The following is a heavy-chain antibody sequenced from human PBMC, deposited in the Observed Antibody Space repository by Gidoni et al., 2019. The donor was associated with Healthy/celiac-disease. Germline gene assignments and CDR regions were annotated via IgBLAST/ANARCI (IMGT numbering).Heavy chain of an antibody. CDR3: ARHRLRDDFWSGYYTTHYYYYYGMDV. J-gene: IGHJ6*02. CDR1: GYSFTSYW. Sequence: EVQLLQSGAEVKKPGESLKISCTGSGYSFTSYWIGWVRQLPGKGLEWMGIIYPGDSDTRYSPSFQGQVTISADKSISTAYLQWSSLKASDTAMYYCARHRLRDDFWSGYYTTHYYYYYGMDVWGQGTTVTVSS. D-gene: IGHD3-3*01. V-gene: IGHV5-51*01. CDR2: IYPGDSDT.